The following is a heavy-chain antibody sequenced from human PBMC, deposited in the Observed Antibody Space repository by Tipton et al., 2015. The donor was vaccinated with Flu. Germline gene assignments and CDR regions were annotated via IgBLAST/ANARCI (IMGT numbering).Heavy chain of an antibody. CDR1: GFTASSNY. Sequence: SLRLSCAASGFTASSNYMSWVRQAPGKGLEWVSVIYSGGSTYYADSVKGRFTISRDNSKNTLYLQMNSLRAEDTAVYYCARENGYYYGMDVWGQGTTVTVSS. CDR2: IYSGGST. J-gene: IGHJ6*02. CDR3: ARENGYYYGMDV. V-gene: IGHV3-53*01.